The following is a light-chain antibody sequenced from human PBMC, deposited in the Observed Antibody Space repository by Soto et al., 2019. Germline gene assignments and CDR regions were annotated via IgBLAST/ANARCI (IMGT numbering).Light chain of an antibody. CDR3: QQRSNWPPVFT. Sequence: IVLTQSPATLSLSPGERATLSCRASQSVSSYLAWYQQKPGQAPRLLIYDASSRATGIPARFSGSGSGTDFTLTISSLEPEDFAVYYCQQRSNWPPVFTFGPGTKVDIK. V-gene: IGKV3-11*01. J-gene: IGKJ3*01. CDR1: QSVSSY. CDR2: DAS.